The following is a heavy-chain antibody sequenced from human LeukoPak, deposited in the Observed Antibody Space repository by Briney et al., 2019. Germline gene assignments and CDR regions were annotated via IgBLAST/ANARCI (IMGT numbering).Heavy chain of an antibody. D-gene: IGHD5-24*01. CDR1: GGTFSSYA. V-gene: IGHV1-69*05. J-gene: IGHJ3*02. CDR2: IIPIFGTA. CDR3: ARVRDGYNDAYDI. Sequence: ASVKVSCKASGGTFSSYAISWVRQAPGQGLEWMGGIIPIFGTANYAQKFQGRVTMTRDMSTSTVYMELSSLRSEDTAVYYCARVRDGYNDAYDIWGQGTMLTVSS.